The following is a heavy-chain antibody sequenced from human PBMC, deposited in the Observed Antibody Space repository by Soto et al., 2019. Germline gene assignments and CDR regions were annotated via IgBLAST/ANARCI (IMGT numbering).Heavy chain of an antibody. CDR3: ARAETGYYFDY. Sequence: QVQLQESGPGLVKPSETLSLTCTVSGGSTSTYCWTWIRQPPRKGLEWIGDIYDSGSTNYNPSLKSRVTMSVDTSKNQFSLRLTSVTAADTALYYCARAETGYYFDYWGQGTLVTVSS. J-gene: IGHJ4*02. V-gene: IGHV4-59*01. CDR1: GGSTSTYC. CDR2: IYDSGST. D-gene: IGHD3-10*01.